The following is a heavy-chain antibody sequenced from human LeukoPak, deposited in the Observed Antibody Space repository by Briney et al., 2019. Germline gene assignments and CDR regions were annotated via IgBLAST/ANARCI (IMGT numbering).Heavy chain of an antibody. CDR2: MNPNSGNT. V-gene: IGHV1-8*01. D-gene: IGHD3-3*01. CDR3: AREVGGITIFGVVMRAFDY. CDR1: GYIFTSYD. J-gene: IGHJ4*02. Sequence: ASVKVSCKASGYIFTSYDINWVRQATGQGLEWMGWMNPNSGNTGYAQKFQGRVTMTRNTSISTAYMELSSLRSEDTAVYYCAREVGGITIFGVVMRAFDYWGQGTLVTVSS.